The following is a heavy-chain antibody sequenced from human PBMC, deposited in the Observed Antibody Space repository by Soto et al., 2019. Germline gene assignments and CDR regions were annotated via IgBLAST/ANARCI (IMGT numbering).Heavy chain of an antibody. CDR1: GFSLINDW. CDR3: ASHRGGWREDY. D-gene: IGHD6-19*01. J-gene: IGHJ4*02. Sequence: EVQLVESGGGLVQPGGSLRLSCAASGFSLINDWMHWVRQVPGKGLVWVSRINSDGDDILYADSVKGRFTMSRDNAKSTLYLQMNSLRAEDTAVYYCASHRGGWREDYWGQGTLVTVSS. CDR2: INSDGDDI. V-gene: IGHV3-74*03.